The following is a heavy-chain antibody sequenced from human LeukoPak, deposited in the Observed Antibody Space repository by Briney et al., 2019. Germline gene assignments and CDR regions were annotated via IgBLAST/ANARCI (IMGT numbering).Heavy chain of an antibody. V-gene: IGHV1-69*06. CDR1: GYTFTSYG. J-gene: IGHJ3*02. CDR2: IIPIFGTA. Sequence: ASVKVSCKASGYTFTSYGITWVRQAPGQGLEWMGGIIPIFGTANYAQKFQGRVTITADKSTSTAYMELSSLRSEDTAVYYCARGFYYDSSGSEPDAFDIWGQGTMVTVSS. CDR3: ARGFYYDSSGSEPDAFDI. D-gene: IGHD3-22*01.